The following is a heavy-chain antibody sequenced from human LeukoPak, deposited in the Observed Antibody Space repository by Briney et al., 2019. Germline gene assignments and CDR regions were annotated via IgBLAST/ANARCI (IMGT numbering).Heavy chain of an antibody. CDR1: GFTFSSYG. D-gene: IGHD3-22*01. V-gene: IGHV3-30*18. J-gene: IGHJ4*02. CDR2: ISHDGSNK. CDR3: AKPGKRRVVTITDFDY. Sequence: GGSLRLSCAASGFTFSSYGMHWVRQAPGKGLEWVAVISHDGSNKYYADSVKGRSTISRDNSKNTLYLQMNSLRPEDTSVYYCAKPGKRRVVTITDFDYWGQGTPVTVSS.